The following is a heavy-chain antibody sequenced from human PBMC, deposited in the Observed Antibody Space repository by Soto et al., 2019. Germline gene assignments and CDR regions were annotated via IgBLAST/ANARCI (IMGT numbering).Heavy chain of an antibody. J-gene: IGHJ4*02. Sequence: QVQLVQSAAEVKKPGSSVKVSCKASGGTFSSYAISWVRQAPGQGLEWMGGIIPIFGTANYAQKFQGRVTITADESTSTAYMELSSLRSEDTAVYYWSRDQRGDVYNYFDYWGQGTLVTVSS. CDR3: SRDQRGDVYNYFDY. CDR1: GGTFSSYA. V-gene: IGHV1-69*01. CDR2: IIPIFGTA. D-gene: IGHD3-10*01.